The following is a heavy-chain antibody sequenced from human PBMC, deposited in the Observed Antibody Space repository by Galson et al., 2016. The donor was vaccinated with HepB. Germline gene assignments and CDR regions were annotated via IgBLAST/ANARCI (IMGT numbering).Heavy chain of an antibody. CDR3: AREDSSGYYYFDY. V-gene: IGHV3-21*01. Sequence: SLRLSCAASGFTFSTYTLNWVRQAPGKGLEWVSSIKNSNSDVYYEDSVKGRFTISRDNSKNTLYLQMNSLRAEDTAVYYCAREDSSGYYYFDYWGQGTLVTVSS. J-gene: IGHJ4*02. CDR1: GFTFSTYT. CDR2: IKNSNSDV. D-gene: IGHD3-22*01.